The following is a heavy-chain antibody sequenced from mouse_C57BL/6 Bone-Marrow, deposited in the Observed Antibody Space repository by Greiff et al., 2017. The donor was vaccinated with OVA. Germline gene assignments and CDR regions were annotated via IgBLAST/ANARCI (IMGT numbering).Heavy chain of an antibody. Sequence: VQLVESGAELARPGASVKLSCKASGYTFTSYGISWVKQRTGQGLEWIGEIYPRSGNTYYNEKFKGKATLTADKSSSTAYMELRSLTSEDSAVYFCARSRGNYGYFDVWGTGTTVTGSS. CDR1: GYTFTSYG. V-gene: IGHV1-81*01. CDR3: ARSRGNYGYFDV. CDR2: IYPRSGNT. J-gene: IGHJ1*03. D-gene: IGHD2-1*01.